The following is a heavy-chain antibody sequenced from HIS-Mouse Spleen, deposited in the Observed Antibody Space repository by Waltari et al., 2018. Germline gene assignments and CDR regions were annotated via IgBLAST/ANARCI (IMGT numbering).Heavy chain of an antibody. D-gene: IGHD4-17*01. CDR2: IYYSGST. Sequence: QLQLQESGPGLVKPSETLSLPCTVPGGPISRRSYYWGWIRQPPGKGLEWIGSIYYSGSTYYNPSLKSRVTISVDTSKNQFSLKLSSVTAADTAVYYCAYGDYFDYWGQGTLVTVSS. J-gene: IGHJ4*02. CDR3: AYGDYFDY. V-gene: IGHV4-39*01. CDR1: GGPISRRSYY.